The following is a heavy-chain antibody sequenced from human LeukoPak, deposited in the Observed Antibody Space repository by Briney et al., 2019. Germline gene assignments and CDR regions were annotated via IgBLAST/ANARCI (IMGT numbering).Heavy chain of an antibody. Sequence: GGSLRLSCAASGFTFSSYAMHWVRQAPGKGLEYVSGISINGDSTYYANSVEGRFTISRDNSKNTLYLQMNSLRAEDTAVYYCAKDIAARPRYFDYWGQGTLVTVSS. J-gene: IGHJ4*02. V-gene: IGHV3-64*01. CDR3: AKDIAARPRYFDY. D-gene: IGHD6-6*01. CDR1: GFTFSSYA. CDR2: ISINGDST.